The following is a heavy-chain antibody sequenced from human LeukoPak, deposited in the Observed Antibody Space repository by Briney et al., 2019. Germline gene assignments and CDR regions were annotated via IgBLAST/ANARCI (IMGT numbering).Heavy chain of an antibody. CDR1: GFTFSSYS. V-gene: IGHV3-21*01. CDR3: ARDKSSGWPMGGWFDP. Sequence: TGGSLRLSCAASGFTFSSYSMNWVRQAPGKGLEWVSSISSSSSYIYYADSVKGRFTISRDNAKNSLYLQMNSLRAEDTAVYYCARDKSSGWPMGGWFDPWGQGTLVTVSS. D-gene: IGHD6-19*01. J-gene: IGHJ5*02. CDR2: ISSSSSYI.